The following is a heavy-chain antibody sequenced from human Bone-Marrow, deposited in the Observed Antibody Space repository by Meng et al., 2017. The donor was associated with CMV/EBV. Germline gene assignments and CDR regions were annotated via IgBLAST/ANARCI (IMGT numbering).Heavy chain of an antibody. J-gene: IGHJ5*02. CDR3: ARAQRWDIWFDP. V-gene: IGHV1-18*01. D-gene: IGHD4-23*01. CDR2: ITTYNGDT. CDR1: GFRFDNYA. Sequence: ASVKVSCKASGFRFDNYAISWVRQAPGQGLEWMGWITTYNGDTEYAQSLQGRVTMTADTSTSTAYVEVRNLRSDDTAVYYCARAQRWDIWFDPWGQGTLVTVSS.